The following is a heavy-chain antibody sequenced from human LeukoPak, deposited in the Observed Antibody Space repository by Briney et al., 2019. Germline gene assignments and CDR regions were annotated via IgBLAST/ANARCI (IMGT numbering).Heavy chain of an antibody. CDR1: GYTFTSYG. J-gene: IGHJ5*02. CDR3: ARANVDIVATIWGSLTGWFDP. CDR2: INPNSGGT. Sequence: ASVKVSCKASGYTFTSYGISWVRQAPGQGLEWMGWINPNSGGTNYAQKFQGRVTMTRDTSISTAYMELSRLRSDDTAVYYCARANVDIVATIWGSLTGWFDPWGQGTLVTVSS. D-gene: IGHD5-12*01. V-gene: IGHV1-2*02.